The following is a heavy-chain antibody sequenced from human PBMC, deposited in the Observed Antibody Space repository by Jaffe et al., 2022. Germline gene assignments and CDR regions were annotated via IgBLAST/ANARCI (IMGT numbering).Heavy chain of an antibody. V-gene: IGHV4-59*01. CDR3: AREAYAYYWGFDP. Sequence: QVQLQESGPGLVKPSETLSLTCTVSGGSISSYYWSWIRQPPGKGLEWIGYIYYSGSTNYNPSLKSRVTISVDTSKNQFSLKLSSVTAADTAVYYCAREAYAYYWGFDPWGQGTLVTVSS. CDR1: GGSISSYY. D-gene: IGHD3-10*01. J-gene: IGHJ5*02. CDR2: IYYSGST.